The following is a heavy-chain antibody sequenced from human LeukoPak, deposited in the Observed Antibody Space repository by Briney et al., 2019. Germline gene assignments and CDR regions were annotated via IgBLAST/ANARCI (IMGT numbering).Heavy chain of an antibody. D-gene: IGHD2-15*01. CDR2: IRSKADGGTP. CDR3: TTRSPARYCSDGACYSSADY. CDR1: GFSFSDAS. V-gene: IGHV3-15*07. Sequence: PGGSLRLSCAASGFSFSDASMNWVRQAPGKGLEWVGHIRSKADGGTPDYIAPVKGRFTISRDDSKDTLYLQMNSLNTEDTAMYYCTTRSPARYCSDGACYSSADYWGQGTLVTVSS. J-gene: IGHJ4*02.